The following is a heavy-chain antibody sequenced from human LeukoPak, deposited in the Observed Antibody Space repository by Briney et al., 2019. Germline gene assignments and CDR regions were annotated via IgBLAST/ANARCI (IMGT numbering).Heavy chain of an antibody. CDR1: GFTVSSHY. CDR2: ISSGSST. J-gene: IGHJ4*02. Sequence: GGSLRLSCAASGFTVSSHYMTWVRQAPEKGLEWVSLISSGSSTYYADSVKGRFTISRDNSKNTLYLQLNSLRADDTAVYYCARRRSKAYENWGQGTLVTVSS. D-gene: IGHD3-22*01. CDR3: ARRRSKAYEN. V-gene: IGHV3-53*01.